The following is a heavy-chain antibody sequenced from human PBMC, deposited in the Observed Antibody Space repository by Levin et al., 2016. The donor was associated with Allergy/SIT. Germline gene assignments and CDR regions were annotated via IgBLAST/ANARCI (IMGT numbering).Heavy chain of an antibody. J-gene: IGHJ6*02. CDR2: IYYSGST. Sequence: SETLSLTCAVYGGSFSGYYWSWIRQPPGKGLEWIGYIYYSGSTNYNASLKSRVTISVDTSKNQFSLKLSSVTAADTAVYYCARGGPIAAAGSIDYYGMDVWGQGTTVTVSS. D-gene: IGHD6-13*01. V-gene: IGHV4-59*12. CDR1: GGSFSGYY. CDR3: ARGGPIAAAGSIDYYGMDV.